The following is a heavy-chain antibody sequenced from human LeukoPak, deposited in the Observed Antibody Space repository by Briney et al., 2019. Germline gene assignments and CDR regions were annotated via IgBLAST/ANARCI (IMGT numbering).Heavy chain of an antibody. Sequence: ASVKVSCKASGYTFTSYGISWVRQAPGQGLEWMGWIGAYNGNTNYAQKLQGRVTMTTDTSTSTAYMELRSLRSDDTAVYYCARDRAAAGNSVFDYWGQGTLVTVSS. CDR2: IGAYNGNT. CDR1: GYTFTSYG. J-gene: IGHJ4*02. CDR3: ARDRAAAGNSVFDY. V-gene: IGHV1-18*01. D-gene: IGHD6-13*01.